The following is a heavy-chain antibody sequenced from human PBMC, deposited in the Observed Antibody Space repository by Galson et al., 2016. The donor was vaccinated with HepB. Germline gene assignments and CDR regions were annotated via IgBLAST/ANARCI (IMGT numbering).Heavy chain of an antibody. Sequence: LSCAASGFTFSSFSMNWVRQAPGKGLEWLAYISSGSRPIYYADSVTGRFTISRDNAKNSLYLQMNRLTDEDTAVYYCARDVDSSGSMDVWGQGATVTVSS. D-gene: IGHD3-22*01. CDR2: ISSGSRPI. V-gene: IGHV3-48*02. J-gene: IGHJ6*02. CDR3: ARDVDSSGSMDV. CDR1: GFTFSSFS.